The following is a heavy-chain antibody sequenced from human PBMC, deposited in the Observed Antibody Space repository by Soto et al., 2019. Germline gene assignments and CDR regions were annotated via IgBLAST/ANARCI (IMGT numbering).Heavy chain of an antibody. J-gene: IGHJ6*02. CDR3: ARIHSSSSSDMDV. D-gene: IGHD6-6*01. CDR2: TYYRSKWYY. Sequence: QTLSLTCAISGDSVSSNSAAWNVIRQSPSRGLEWLGRTYYRSKWYYGYAVSVKSRITIKPDTSKNQFSLQLNSVTPEDTAVYYCARIHSSSSSDMDVWGQGTTVTVSS. CDR1: GDSVSSNSAA. V-gene: IGHV6-1*01.